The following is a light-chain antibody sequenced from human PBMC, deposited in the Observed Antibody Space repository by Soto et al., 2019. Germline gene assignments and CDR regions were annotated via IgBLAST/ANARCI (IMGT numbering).Light chain of an antibody. CDR1: QSVSSSY. Sequence: EIVLTQSPGTLSLSPGERATLSCRASQSVSSSYLAWYQQKPGQAPRLLIYGASSRATGIPDRFSGSGAGTDFTLTISRLEPEDFEVYYCQQYGSSGTFGQGTKVEIK. V-gene: IGKV3-20*01. J-gene: IGKJ1*01. CDR3: QQYGSSGT. CDR2: GAS.